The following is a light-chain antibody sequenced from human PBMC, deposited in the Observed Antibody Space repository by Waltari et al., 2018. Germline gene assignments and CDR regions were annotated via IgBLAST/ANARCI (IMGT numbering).Light chain of an antibody. V-gene: IGLV1-47*01. J-gene: IGLJ2*01. CDR3: AVWDDRLSGPV. CDR2: RSN. Sequence: QPVLTQPPSASGTPGQRVPMSCSGSSSNIGTNSVTWYQQLPGTAPKLLIYRSNQRPSGVPDRFSGSKSGTSASLAVSGLRSEDEADYYCAVWDDRLSGPVFGGGTKLTVL. CDR1: SSNIGTNS.